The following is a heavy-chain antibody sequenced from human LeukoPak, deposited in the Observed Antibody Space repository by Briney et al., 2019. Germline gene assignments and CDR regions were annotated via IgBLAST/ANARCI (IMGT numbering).Heavy chain of an antibody. Sequence: GGSLRLSCAASGFNFGSYSMTWVRQAPGKGLEWVSVMSADSATTFYADSVKGRFTISRDNAKNTVFLQMSSLRAEDKALYYCARKSASGNYPLDYWGQGTLVTVSS. CDR3: ARKSASGNYPLDY. J-gene: IGHJ4*02. CDR2: MSADSATT. V-gene: IGHV3-23*01. D-gene: IGHD3-10*01. CDR1: GFNFGSYS.